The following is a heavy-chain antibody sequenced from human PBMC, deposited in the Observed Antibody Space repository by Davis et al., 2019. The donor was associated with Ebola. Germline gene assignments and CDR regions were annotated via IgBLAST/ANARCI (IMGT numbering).Heavy chain of an antibody. CDR3: ARRVGRAALDY. J-gene: IGHJ4*02. D-gene: IGHD6-6*01. CDR2: IYYSGST. Sequence: SETLSLTCTVSGGSISSSNYYWGWIRQPPGKGLEWIGSIYYSGSTYYNPSLKSRVTISVDTSKNQFSLKLSSVTAADTAVYYCARRVGRAALDYWGQGTLVTVSS. CDR1: GGSISSSNYY. V-gene: IGHV4-39*01.